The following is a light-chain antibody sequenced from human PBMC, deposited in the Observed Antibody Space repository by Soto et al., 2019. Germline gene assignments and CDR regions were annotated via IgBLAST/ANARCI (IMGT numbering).Light chain of an antibody. CDR3: QSADSSGTYNYV. CDR1: ALPKQY. V-gene: IGLV3-25*03. J-gene: IGLJ1*01. CDR2: KDS. Sequence: SYELTRPPSVSVSPGQTARITCSGDALPKQYAYWYQQKPGQAPVLVIYKDSERPSGIPERFSGSSSGTTVTLTISGVQAEDEADYYCQSADSSGTYNYVFGTGTKVTVL.